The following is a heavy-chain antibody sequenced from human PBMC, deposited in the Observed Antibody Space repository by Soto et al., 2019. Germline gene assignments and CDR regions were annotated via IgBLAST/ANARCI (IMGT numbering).Heavy chain of an antibody. CDR3: ARGRASGSYYLLDY. D-gene: IGHD3-10*01. J-gene: IGHJ4*02. Sequence: ASVKVSCKASGDTFTTYDINWVRQATGHGLEWMGWINPNSGNIGYAQRFQGRVTMTRGTAIRTAYMEVSSLRSDDTAVYYCARGRASGSYYLLDYWGQGTLVTVSS. CDR1: GDTFTTYD. V-gene: IGHV1-8*01. CDR2: INPNSGNI.